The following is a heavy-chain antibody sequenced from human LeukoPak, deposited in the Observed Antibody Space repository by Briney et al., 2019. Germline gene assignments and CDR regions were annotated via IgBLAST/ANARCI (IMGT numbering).Heavy chain of an antibody. CDR3: AKGSSGWYYFDY. V-gene: IGHV3-30*18. CDR1: GFTFSSYG. Sequence: QPGGSLRLSCAASGFTFSSYGMHWVRQAPGKGLEWVAVISHDGSNKYYADSVKGRFTISRDNSKNTLYLQMNSLRAEDTAVYYCAKGSSGWYYFDYWGQGTLVTVSS. J-gene: IGHJ4*02. CDR2: ISHDGSNK. D-gene: IGHD6-19*01.